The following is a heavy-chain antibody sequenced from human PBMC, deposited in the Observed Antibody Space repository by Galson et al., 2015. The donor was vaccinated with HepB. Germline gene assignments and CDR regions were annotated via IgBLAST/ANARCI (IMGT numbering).Heavy chain of an antibody. CDR3: ARANFLCGGDCYAFDY. D-gene: IGHD2-21*01. CDR2: INPNSGGT. Sequence: SVKVSCKASGYTFTGYYMHWVRQAPGQGLEWMGRINPNSGGTNYAQKFQGRVTMTRDTSISTAYMELSRLRSDDTAVYYCARANFLCGGDCYAFDYWGQGTLVTVSS. CDR1: GYTFTGYY. V-gene: IGHV1-2*06. J-gene: IGHJ4*02.